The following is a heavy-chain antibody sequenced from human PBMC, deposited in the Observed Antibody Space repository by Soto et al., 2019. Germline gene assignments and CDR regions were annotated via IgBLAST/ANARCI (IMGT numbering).Heavy chain of an antibody. V-gene: IGHV4-34*01. CDR1: GGSFSGYY. CDR3: SRVNYCIGGSCYPYYYYYGMDV. J-gene: IGHJ6*02. D-gene: IGHD2-15*01. Sequence: SETLSLTCAVYGGSFSGYYWSWIRQPPGKGLEWIGEINHSGSTNYNPSLKSRVTISVDTSKNKFSLKLSSVTAADTAVYYCSRVNYCIGGSCYPYYYYYGMDVWGQGTTVTVSS. CDR2: INHSGST.